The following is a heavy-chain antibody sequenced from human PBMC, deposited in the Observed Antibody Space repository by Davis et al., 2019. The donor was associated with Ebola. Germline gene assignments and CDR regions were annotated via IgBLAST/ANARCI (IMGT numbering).Heavy chain of an antibody. V-gene: IGHV5-51*01. CDR2: IYPGDSDT. D-gene: IGHD6-6*01. CDR3: ASTYSSSSYYFDY. J-gene: IGHJ4*02. CDR1: GYSFTSYW. Sequence: KVSCKGSGYSFTSYWIGWVRQMPGKGLEWMGIIYPGDSDTRYSPSFQGQVTISADKSISTAYLQWSSLKDSDTAMYYCASTYSSSSYYFDYWGQGTLVTVSS.